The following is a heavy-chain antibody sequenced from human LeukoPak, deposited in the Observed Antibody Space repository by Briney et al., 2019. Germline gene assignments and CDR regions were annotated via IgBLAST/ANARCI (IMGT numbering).Heavy chain of an antibody. V-gene: IGHV3-11*06. D-gene: IGHD4-23*01. CDR3: ARHGPWDYGGNSGEWFDP. CDR1: GFTFSDYY. J-gene: IGHJ5*02. CDR2: ISSSSSYT. Sequence: GGSLRLSCAASGFTFSDYYMSWIRQAPGKGLEWVSYISSSSSYTNYADSVKGRFTISGDNAKNSLYLQMNSLRAEDTAVYYCARHGPWDYGGNSGEWFDPWGQGTLVTVSS.